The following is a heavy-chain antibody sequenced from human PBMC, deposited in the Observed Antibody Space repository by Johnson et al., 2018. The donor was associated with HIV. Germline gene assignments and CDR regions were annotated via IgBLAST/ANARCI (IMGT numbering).Heavy chain of an antibody. CDR1: GFTFSTYA. D-gene: IGHD6-19*01. CDR3: ARAFSSGWYPHDAFDI. V-gene: IGHV3-30*04. Sequence: QVQLVESGGGVAQPGRSLRLSCAASGFTFSTYAFHWVRQAPGKGLDWVAVISYDGSNKYYADSVKGRFTISRDNSKNTLYLQMNSLRAEDTAVYYCARAFSSGWYPHDAFDIWGQGTMVTVSS. J-gene: IGHJ3*02. CDR2: ISYDGSNK.